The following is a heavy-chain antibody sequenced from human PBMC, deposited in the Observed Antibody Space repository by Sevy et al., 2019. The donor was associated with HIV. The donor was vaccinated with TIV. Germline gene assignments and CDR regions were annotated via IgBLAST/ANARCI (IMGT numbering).Heavy chain of an antibody. J-gene: IGHJ4*02. V-gene: IGHV3-21*06. CDR1: AFTFSSYN. Sequence: GESLKISCAASAFTFSSYNMNLVRQAPGKGLEWVSCISGSSNYIYYAESLKGRFIISRDNAKNTLYLQMNSLRADDTAVYYCARGPPDGSYDYFDYWGQGTLVTVSS. CDR3: ARGPPDGSYDYFDY. CDR2: ISGSSNYI. D-gene: IGHD1-26*01.